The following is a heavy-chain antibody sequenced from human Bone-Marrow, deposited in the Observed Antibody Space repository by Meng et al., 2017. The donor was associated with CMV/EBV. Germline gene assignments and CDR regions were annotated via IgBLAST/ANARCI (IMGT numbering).Heavy chain of an antibody. CDR1: GYTFTSYG. Sequence: ASVKVSCKASGYTFTSYGINWVRQATGQGLEWMGWMNPNSGNTGYAQKFQGRVTMTRNTSISTAYMELSSLRSEDTAVYYCARKPPRDIYYYYGMDVWGQGTTVTVSS. V-gene: IGHV1-8*01. J-gene: IGHJ6*02. CDR3: ARKPPRDIYYYYGMDV. D-gene: IGHD2-15*01. CDR2: MNPNSGNT.